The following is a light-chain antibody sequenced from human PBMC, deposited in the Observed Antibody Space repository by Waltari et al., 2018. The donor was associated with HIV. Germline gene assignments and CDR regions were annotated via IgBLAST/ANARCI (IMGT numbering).Light chain of an antibody. V-gene: IGLV2-23*02. J-gene: IGLJ2*01. CDR3: CSYAGSVV. CDR1: SSDVGNYNL. CDR2: EVS. Sequence: QSALTQPASVSGSPGQSITISCTGTSSDVGNYNLVSWYQQHPGKAPKLMIYEVSKRPPGVSNRFSGSKSGNTASLRISGLQAEDEADYYCCSYAGSVVFGGGTKLTVL.